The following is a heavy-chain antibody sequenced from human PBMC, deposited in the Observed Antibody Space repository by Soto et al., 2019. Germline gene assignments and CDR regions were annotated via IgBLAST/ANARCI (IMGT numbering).Heavy chain of an antibody. J-gene: IGHJ4*02. V-gene: IGHV4-59*01. CDR3: ASTYDYSNYGLLVY. CDR1: GGSTSSYY. CDR2: IYSNGYS. Sequence: SETLSLTCTVSGGSTSSYYWNWIRQPPGKGLEWIAYIYSNGYSTYNPSLKSRVTISVDTSKNQFSLKLSSVTAADTAVYYCASTYDYSNYGLLVYWGQGTLVTVSS. D-gene: IGHD4-4*01.